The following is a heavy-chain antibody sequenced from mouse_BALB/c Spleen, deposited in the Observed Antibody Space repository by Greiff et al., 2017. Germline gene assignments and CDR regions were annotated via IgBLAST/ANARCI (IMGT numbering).Heavy chain of an antibody. CDR3: ARSSSGYDYFDY. Sequence: QVQLQQSGAELAKPGASVKMSCKASGYTFTSYWMHWVKQRPGQGLEWIGYINPSTGYTEYNQKFKDKATLTADKSSSTAYMQLSSLTSEDSAVYYCARSSSGYDYFDYWGQGTTLTVSS. V-gene: IGHV1-7*01. D-gene: IGHD3-1*01. J-gene: IGHJ2*01. CDR1: GYTFTSYW. CDR2: INPSTGYT.